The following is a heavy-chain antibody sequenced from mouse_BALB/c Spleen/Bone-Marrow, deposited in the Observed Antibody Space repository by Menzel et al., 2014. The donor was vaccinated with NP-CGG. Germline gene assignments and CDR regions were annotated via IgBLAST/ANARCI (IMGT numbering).Heavy chain of an antibody. CDR2: INPSNGGT. V-gene: IGHV1S81*02. CDR1: GYTFTSYY. Sequence: VKLMESGAELVKPGASVKLSCKASGYTFTSYYVYWVKQRPGQGLEWIGEINPSNGGTNFNEKFKSKATPTVDKSSSTAYMQLSSLTSEDSAVYYCTRGRRDAMDYWGQGTSVTVSS. CDR3: TRGRRDAMDY. J-gene: IGHJ4*01.